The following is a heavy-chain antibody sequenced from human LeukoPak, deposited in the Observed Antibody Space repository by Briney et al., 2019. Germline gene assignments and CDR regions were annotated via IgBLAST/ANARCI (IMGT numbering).Heavy chain of an antibody. CDR2: IKQDGSEK. CDR1: GFTFSSYW. Sequence: GGSLRLYCAASGFTFSSYWMSWVRQAPGKGLEWVANIKQDGSEKYYVDSVEGRFTITRDNAKNSLYLQLNSLSAEDTAVYYCARDNMKDGGIAAAGTDYWGQGTLVTVSS. CDR3: ARDNMKDGGIAAAGTDY. J-gene: IGHJ4*02. D-gene: IGHD6-13*01. V-gene: IGHV3-7*01.